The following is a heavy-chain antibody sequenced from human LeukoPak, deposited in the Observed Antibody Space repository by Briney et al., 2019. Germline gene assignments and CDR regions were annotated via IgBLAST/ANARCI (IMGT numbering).Heavy chain of an antibody. V-gene: IGHV4-30-2*01. CDR3: ARDQGGYSGYDSYYFDY. Sequence: SETLSLTCAVSGGSISSGGYSWSWIRQPPGKGLEWIGYIYHSGSTYYNPSLKSRVTISADRSKNQISLKLSSVAAADTAVYYCARDQGGYSGYDSYYFDYWGQGTLVTVSS. D-gene: IGHD5-12*01. CDR2: IYHSGST. J-gene: IGHJ4*02. CDR1: GGSISSGGYS.